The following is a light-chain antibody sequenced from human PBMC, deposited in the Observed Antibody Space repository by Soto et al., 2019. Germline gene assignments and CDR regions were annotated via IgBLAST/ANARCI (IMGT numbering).Light chain of an antibody. J-gene: IGKJ5*01. CDR1: QGISSA. Sequence: IQLTQSPSSLSASVGDRVTITGRASQGISSALAWYQQKPGKAPKLLIYAASSLQSGVTSRFSGSGSGKDFTLTISSLQPEDFATYYCQPSNVIPINVGQVTRLEIK. V-gene: IGKV1-39*01. CDR3: QPSNVIPIN. CDR2: AAS.